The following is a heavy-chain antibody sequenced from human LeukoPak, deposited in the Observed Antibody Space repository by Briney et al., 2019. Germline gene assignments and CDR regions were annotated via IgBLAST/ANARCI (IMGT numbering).Heavy chain of an antibody. V-gene: IGHV4-34*01. CDR3: ARGHLSNWFDP. CDR1: GGSFSGYY. Sequence: SETLSLTCAVYGGSFSGYYWSWIRQPPGKGLEWIREINHSGSTNYNPSLKSRVTISVDTSKNQFSLKLSSVTAADTAVYYCARGHLSNWFDPWGQGTLVTVSS. J-gene: IGHJ5*02. CDR2: INHSGST.